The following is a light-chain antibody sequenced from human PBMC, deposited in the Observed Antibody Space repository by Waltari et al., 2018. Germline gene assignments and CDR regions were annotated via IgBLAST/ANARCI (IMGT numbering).Light chain of an antibody. Sequence: DIQLTQSPSFLSASVGDRVTITCRASQDISSSLAWYQQKPGRAPKLLIYAASTLQSGVPSRLSGSGYGTEFTLTISSLQPEDFVTYYCQQVNNYPFTFGPGTILDVK. CDR2: AAS. CDR1: QDISSS. J-gene: IGKJ3*01. CDR3: QQVNNYPFT. V-gene: IGKV1-9*01.